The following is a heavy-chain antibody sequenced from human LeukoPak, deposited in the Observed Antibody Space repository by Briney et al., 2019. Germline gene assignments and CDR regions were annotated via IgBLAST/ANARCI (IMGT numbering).Heavy chain of an antibody. J-gene: IGHJ4*02. V-gene: IGHV3-30-3*01. CDR3: ARDRSTGYY. CDR1: GFTFDSYA. CDR2: ITYDGTNK. Sequence: GRSLRLSCAASGFTFDSYALHWVRQAPGKGLEWLAIITYDGTNKYYADSVKGRFTISRDNSKNTLFLQMNSLRAEDTAVYYCARDRSTGYYWGQGTLVTVSS.